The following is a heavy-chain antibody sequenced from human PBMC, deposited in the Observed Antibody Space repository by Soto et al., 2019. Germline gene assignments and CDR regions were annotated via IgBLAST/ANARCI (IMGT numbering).Heavy chain of an antibody. V-gene: IGHV2-5*02. J-gene: IGHJ4*02. CDR1: GFSLSTNGVA. CDR3: AHSYYYRTSDYKFDY. D-gene: IGHD3-22*01. CDR2: IFWDDDK. Sequence: QITLKESGPTLVKPTQTLTLTCTFSGFSLSTNGVAVGWIRQPPGKALEWLALIFWDDDKRYSPSLKSRLTIPKDTPKNQVVLTMTNMDPVDTATYFCAHSYYYRTSDYKFDYWGQGTQVTVSS.